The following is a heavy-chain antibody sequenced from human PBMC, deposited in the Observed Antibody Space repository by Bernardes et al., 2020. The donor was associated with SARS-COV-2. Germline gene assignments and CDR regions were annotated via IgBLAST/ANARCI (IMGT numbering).Heavy chain of an antibody. J-gene: IGHJ4*02. CDR3: ARDQNWAIYY. CDR2: INAARDSR. CDR1: GFSFRKYS. V-gene: IGHV3-48*01. D-gene: IGHD7-27*01. Sequence: GGSLRLSCAASGFSFRKYSMNWVRQAPGKGLEWLAYINAARDSRWHADSVRGRFTISRDNAKNSVYLQMNSLRVEDTAVYYCARDQNWAIYYWGQGILVTVSS.